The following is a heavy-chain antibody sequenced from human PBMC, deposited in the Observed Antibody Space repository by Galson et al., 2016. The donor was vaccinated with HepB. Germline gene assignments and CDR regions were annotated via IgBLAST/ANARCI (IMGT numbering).Heavy chain of an antibody. J-gene: IGHJ4*02. D-gene: IGHD3-10*01. CDR3: ARDLSGRSGLDY. V-gene: IGHV3-33*01. CDR1: GFTFSTYG. CDR2: IWYAGINK. Sequence: SLRLSCAASGFTFSTYGMHWVRQAPGKGLEWVAVIWYAGINKYHADSVKGRFTISRDNSKNTLYLQMNSLRAEDTAVYYCARDLSGRSGLDYWGQGTLVTVPS.